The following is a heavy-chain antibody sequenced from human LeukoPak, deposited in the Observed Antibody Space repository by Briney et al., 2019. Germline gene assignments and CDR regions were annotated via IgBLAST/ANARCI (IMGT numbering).Heavy chain of an antibody. D-gene: IGHD3-22*01. CDR1: GDSDSSNSAA. V-gene: IGHV6-1*01. CDR2: TYYRSKWYN. J-gene: IGHJ6*02. Sequence: SQTLSLTFPISGDSDSSNSAAWNWIRQSPSRGLEWLGRTYYRSKWYNDYAVSVKSRITINPDTSKNQFSLQLNSVTPEDTAVYYCARGMDSYYYDSSVAYGIVIWGQGTTVTVSS. CDR3: ARGMDSYYYDSSVAYGIVI.